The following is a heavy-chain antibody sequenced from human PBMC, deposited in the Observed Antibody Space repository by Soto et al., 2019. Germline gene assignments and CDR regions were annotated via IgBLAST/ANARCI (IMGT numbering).Heavy chain of an antibody. CDR1: GYTFTGYY. D-gene: IGHD1-20*01. CDR2: INPNSGGT. CDR3: ARDLYSWNDVAFDY. V-gene: IGHV1-2*02. J-gene: IGHJ4*02. Sequence: ASVKVSCKTSGYTFTGYYMHWVRQAPGQGLEWMGWINPNSGGTNYAQKFQGRVTMTRDTSISTAYMELSRLRSDDTAVYYCARDLYSWNDVAFDYSRQGTLVTVSS.